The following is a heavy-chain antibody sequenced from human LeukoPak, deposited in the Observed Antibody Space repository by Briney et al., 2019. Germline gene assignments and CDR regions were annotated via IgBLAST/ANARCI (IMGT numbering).Heavy chain of an antibody. J-gene: IGHJ4*02. Sequence: SETLSLTCAVSGYSISGGYYWGWIRQPPGKGLEWIGSIYHSGSTYCNPSLKSRVTISVDTSKNQFSLKLSSVTAADTAVYYCARLVGNIVVVPAAPFFDYWGQGTLVTVSS. CDR1: GYSISGGYY. D-gene: IGHD2-2*01. CDR3: ARLVGNIVVVPAAPFFDY. CDR2: IYHSGST. V-gene: IGHV4-38-2*01.